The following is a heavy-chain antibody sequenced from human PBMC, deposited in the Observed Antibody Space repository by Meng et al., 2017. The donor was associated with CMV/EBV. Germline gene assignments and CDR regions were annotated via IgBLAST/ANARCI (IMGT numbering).Heavy chain of an antibody. CDR1: GGTFSSYA. Sequence: SVKVSCKASGGTFSSYAISWVRQAPGQGLEWMGGIIPIFGTANYAQKFQGRVTITTDESTSTAYMELSSLRSEDTAVYYCATDPDIVVVPAAIGYYYYYGIDVWGQGTTVTVSS. V-gene: IGHV1-69*05. CDR2: IIPIFGTA. CDR3: ATDPDIVVVPAAIGYYYYYGIDV. D-gene: IGHD2-2*01. J-gene: IGHJ6*02.